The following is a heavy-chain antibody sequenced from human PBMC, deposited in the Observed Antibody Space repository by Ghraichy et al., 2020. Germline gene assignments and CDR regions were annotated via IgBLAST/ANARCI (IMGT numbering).Heavy chain of an antibody. D-gene: IGHD5-24*01. V-gene: IGHV4-31*03. Sequence: SQTLSLTCTVSGGSISSGGYYWSWIRQHPGKGLEWIGYIYYSGSTYYNPSLKSRVTISVDTSKNQFSLKLSSVTAADTAVYYCARSQTGRWLQTYYFDYWGQGTLVTVSS. CDR2: IYYSGST. J-gene: IGHJ4*02. CDR1: GGSISSGGYY. CDR3: ARSQTGRWLQTYYFDY.